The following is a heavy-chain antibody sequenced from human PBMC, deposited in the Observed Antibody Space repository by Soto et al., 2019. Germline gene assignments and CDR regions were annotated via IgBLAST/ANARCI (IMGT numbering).Heavy chain of an antibody. D-gene: IGHD3-10*01. CDR2: LYYTGAT. CDR1: GGSIGSSSYY. V-gene: IGHV4-39*07. J-gene: IGHJ5*02. CDR3: ARAGRGWFDP. Sequence: SETLSLTCSVSGGSIGSSSYYFGLIRQPPGKGLEWIASLYYTGATNYHSSLKRRVTISADKSKNQFSLKLSPVTAADTAVDYWARAGRGWFDPWGQGTLVTVSS.